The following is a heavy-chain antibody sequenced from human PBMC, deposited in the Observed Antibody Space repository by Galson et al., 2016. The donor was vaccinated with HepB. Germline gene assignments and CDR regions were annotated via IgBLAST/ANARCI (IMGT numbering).Heavy chain of an antibody. CDR2: INAGDGNK. D-gene: IGHD6-19*01. Sequence: SVKVSCKASGYAFTDYAIHWVRQAPGQRLEWMGWINAGDGNKKYSQRFHDRVTITRDTSASTAYMELSSLRSEDTAVYYCAKRKHSTGWYPLFPGFFDFWGQGTLVIVSS. CDR1: GYAFTDYA. V-gene: IGHV1-3*01. CDR3: AKRKHSTGWYPLFPGFFDF. J-gene: IGHJ4*02.